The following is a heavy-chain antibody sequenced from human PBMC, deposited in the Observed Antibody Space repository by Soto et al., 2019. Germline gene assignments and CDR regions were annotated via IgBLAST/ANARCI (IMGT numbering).Heavy chain of an antibody. CDR1: GMPCRTYL. CDR3: VKDWPRECI. Sequence: PGGSLRLSCASSGMPCRTYLMTWVRQAPGKGLEWVSTICIDGSCTYYADSVRGRFTISRDNSNNMLYLQMNSLRAEDTAVYYCVKDWPRECIWGQGTKVTVSS. J-gene: IGHJ3*02. V-gene: IGHV3-23*01. CDR2: ICIDGSCT.